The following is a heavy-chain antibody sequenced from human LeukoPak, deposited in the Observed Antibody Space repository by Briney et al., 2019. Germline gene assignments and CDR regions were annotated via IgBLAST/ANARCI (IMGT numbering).Heavy chain of an antibody. J-gene: IGHJ5*02. V-gene: IGHV1-18*01. CDR2: ISAYNGST. D-gene: IGHD2-2*01. CDR1: GYTFTSYG. CDR3: ARNTGYCSSTSCYDWFDP. Sequence: ASVKVSCKASGYTFTSYGINWVRQAPGQALEWMGWISAYNGSTNYAQKLQGRVTMTTDTSTSTAYMELRSLRSDDTAVYYCARNTGYCSSTSCYDWFDPWGQGTLVTVSS.